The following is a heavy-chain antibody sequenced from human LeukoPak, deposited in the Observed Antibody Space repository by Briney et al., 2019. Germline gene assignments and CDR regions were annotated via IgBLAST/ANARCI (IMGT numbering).Heavy chain of an antibody. CDR3: ARDLYGDYWYFDL. CDR2: INIGGSKI. Sequence: GGSLRLSCSASGFTFSSYWIHWVRQAPGKGLVWVSRINIGGSKIRYADSVKGRFTISRDNANNTVYLQMNSLRAEDTAIYYCARDLYGDYWYFDLWGRGTLVTVSS. D-gene: IGHD3-16*01. V-gene: IGHV3-74*01. J-gene: IGHJ2*01. CDR1: GFTFSSYW.